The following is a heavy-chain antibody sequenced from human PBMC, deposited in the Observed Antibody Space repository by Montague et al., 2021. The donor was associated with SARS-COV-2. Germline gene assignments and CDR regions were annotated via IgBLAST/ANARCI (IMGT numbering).Heavy chain of an antibody. CDR2: TYYRSKWYN. CDR3: AREQQWLGAVYYYYGMDV. CDR1: GDSVSSNSAA. J-gene: IGHJ6*02. D-gene: IGHD6-19*01. Sequence: CAVSGDSVSSNSAAWNWIRQSPSRGLEWLGRTYYRSKWYNDYALSVKSRITINPDTSKNQLSLQLNSVTPEDTAVYYYAREQQWLGAVYYYYGMDVWGQGTTVTVSS. V-gene: IGHV6-1*01.